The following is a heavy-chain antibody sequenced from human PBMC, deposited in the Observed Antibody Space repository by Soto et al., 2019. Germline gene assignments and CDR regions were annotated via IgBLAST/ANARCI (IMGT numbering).Heavy chain of an antibody. Sequence: QVQLQESGPGLVKPSETLSLTCTVSGGSISSYYWSWIRQPPGKGLEWIGYIYYSGSTNYNPSLNSRVTISVDTSKNQFTLKLSSVPAADTTVYYCARDIPYSSGYSCFDPWGQGTLVTVSS. J-gene: IGHJ5*02. CDR1: GGSISSYY. CDR2: IYYSGST. V-gene: IGHV4-59*01. CDR3: ARDIPYSSGYSCFDP. D-gene: IGHD6-19*01.